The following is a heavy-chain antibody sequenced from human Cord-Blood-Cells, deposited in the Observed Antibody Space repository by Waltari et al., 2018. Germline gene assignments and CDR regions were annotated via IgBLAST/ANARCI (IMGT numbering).Heavy chain of an antibody. Sequence: QLQLQQWGAGLLKPSEPLSLTCAVYGGSFSGYYWSWIRQPPGKGLEWIGEINHSGSTNYNPSLKSRVTISVDTSKNQFSLKLSSVTAADTAVYYCARWFSGSYYFDYWGQGTLVTVSS. D-gene: IGHD3-10*01. CDR3: ARWFSGSYYFDY. J-gene: IGHJ4*02. CDR2: INHSGST. CDR1: GGSFSGYY. V-gene: IGHV4-34*01.